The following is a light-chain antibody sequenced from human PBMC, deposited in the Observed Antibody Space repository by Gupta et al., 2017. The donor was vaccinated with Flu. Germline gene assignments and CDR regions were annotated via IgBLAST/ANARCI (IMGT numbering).Light chain of an antibody. V-gene: IGKV1-39*01. CDR3: QQSDSTPST. CDR1: QSISSY. J-gene: IGKJ4*01. CDR2: AAS. Sequence: DIQMTQSPSSLSASVGDRVTITCRASQSISSYLNWYQQKPGKAPKLLIYAASSLQSGVPSRFSGSGSGTDFTLTISSLQPEDFATYYCQQSDSTPSTFGGGTKAEIK.